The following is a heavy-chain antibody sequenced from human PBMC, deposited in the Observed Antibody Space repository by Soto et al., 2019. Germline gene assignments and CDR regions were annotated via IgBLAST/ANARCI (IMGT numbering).Heavy chain of an antibody. CDR1: GVSISSYY. CDR3: AREELLSYNWFGP. CDR2: IYYTGST. V-gene: IGHV4-59*01. D-gene: IGHD1-7*01. J-gene: IGHJ5*02. Sequence: SDTLSLTCTVSGVSISSYYWTWIRQAPGKGLEWIGYIYYTGSTNFNPSLKSRVTISVDTSKNQFSLKLNSVTAADTAVYYCAREELLSYNWFGPWGQGTLVTVSS.